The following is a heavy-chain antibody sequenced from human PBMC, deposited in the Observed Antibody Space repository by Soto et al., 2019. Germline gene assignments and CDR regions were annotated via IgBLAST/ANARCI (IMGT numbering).Heavy chain of an antibody. CDR2: INPSGGST. D-gene: IGHD2-15*01. CDR3: ARASCSGGSCFSFLDY. Sequence: ASVKVSCKASGYTFTSYYMHWVRQAPGQGLEWMGIINPSGGSTSYAQKFQGRVTMTRDTSTSTVYMELSSLRSEDTAVYYCARASCSGGSCFSFLDYWGQGTLVTV. J-gene: IGHJ4*02. CDR1: GYTFTSYY. V-gene: IGHV1-46*03.